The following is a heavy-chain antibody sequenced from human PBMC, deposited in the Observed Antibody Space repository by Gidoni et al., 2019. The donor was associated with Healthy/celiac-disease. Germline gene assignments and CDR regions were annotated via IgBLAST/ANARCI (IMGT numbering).Heavy chain of an antibody. V-gene: IGHV3-9*01. CDR1: GFTFDDYA. J-gene: IGHJ4*02. CDR3: AKVSSGWYFDY. D-gene: IGHD6-19*01. CDR2: ISWNSGSI. Sequence: EVQLVESGGGLVQPSRSLRLSCAASGFTFDDYAMHWVRQAPGKGLEWVSGISWNSGSIGYADSVKGRFTISRDNAKNSLYLQMNSLRAEDTALYYCAKVSSGWYFDYWGQGTLVTVSS.